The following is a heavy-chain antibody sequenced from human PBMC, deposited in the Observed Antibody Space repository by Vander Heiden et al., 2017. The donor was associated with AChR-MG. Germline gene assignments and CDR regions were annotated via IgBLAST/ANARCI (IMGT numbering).Heavy chain of an antibody. CDR3: ASSRGGIAVAD. D-gene: IGHD6-19*01. Sequence: QVQLQESGPGLVKPSETLSLTCTVSGGSISSYYWSWIRQPPGKGLEWSGYIYYSGSTSYNPSLKSRVTISVDTSKNQFSLRLRSVTAADTAVYYCASSRGGIAVADWGQGTLVTVSS. CDR1: GGSISSYY. V-gene: IGHV4-59*01. J-gene: IGHJ4*02. CDR2: IYYSGST.